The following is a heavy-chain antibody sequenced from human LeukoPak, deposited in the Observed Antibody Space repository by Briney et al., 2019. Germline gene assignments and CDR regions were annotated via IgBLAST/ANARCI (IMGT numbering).Heavy chain of an antibody. D-gene: IGHD2-15*01. Sequence: GGSLRLSCAASGFTFDDYAMHWVRQPPGKGLEWVSGISWNSGSIGYADSVKGRFTVSRDNAKNSLYLQMNSLRAEDTALYYCAKDLCGGSCCYFDYWGQGTLVTVSS. CDR1: GFTFDDYA. J-gene: IGHJ4*02. CDR2: ISWNSGSI. CDR3: AKDLCGGSCCYFDY. V-gene: IGHV3-9*01.